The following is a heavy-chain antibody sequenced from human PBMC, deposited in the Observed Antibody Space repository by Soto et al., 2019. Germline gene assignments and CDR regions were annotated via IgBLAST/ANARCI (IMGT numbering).Heavy chain of an antibody. D-gene: IGHD3-10*01. CDR1: GYTFTNYY. J-gene: IGHJ5*02. V-gene: IGHV1-46*01. CDR2: INPSGGST. CDR3: ARDGAYYGSGDTNWFDP. Sequence: QVQLVQSGAEVKKPGASVKVSCKAAGYTFTNYYMYWVRQAPGQGLEWMGMINPSGGSTNYAQKFQGRVTMTRDTSTSTVYMELSSLRSADTAVYFCARDGAYYGSGDTNWFDPWGQGTLVTVSS.